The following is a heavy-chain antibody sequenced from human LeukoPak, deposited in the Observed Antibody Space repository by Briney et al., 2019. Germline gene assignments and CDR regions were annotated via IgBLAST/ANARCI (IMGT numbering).Heavy chain of an antibody. CDR3: ARALEAMHYDFWSGYYPDAFGI. V-gene: IGHV1-8*01. Sequence: ASVKVSCKASGYTFTSYDINWVRLATGQGLEWMGWRNANSGNTGYAQKFQGRVTMTRNTSISTAYMELSSLRSEDTAVYYCARALEAMHYDFWSGYYPDAFGIWGQGTMVTVSS. D-gene: IGHD3-3*01. J-gene: IGHJ3*02. CDR2: RNANSGNT. CDR1: GYTFTSYD.